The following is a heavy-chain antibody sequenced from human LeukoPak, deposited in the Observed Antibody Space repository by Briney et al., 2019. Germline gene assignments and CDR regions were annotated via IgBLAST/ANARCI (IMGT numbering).Heavy chain of an antibody. Sequence: GGSLRLSCAASGFTFSSYSMNWVRQAPGKGLEWVSYISSSSSTIYYADSVKGRFTISRDNAKNSLYLQMNSLRAEDTAVYYCASIEAHGDYAFDIWGQGTMVTVSS. J-gene: IGHJ3*02. CDR1: GFTFSSYS. CDR3: ASIEAHGDYAFDI. CDR2: ISSSSSTI. V-gene: IGHV3-48*04. D-gene: IGHD4-17*01.